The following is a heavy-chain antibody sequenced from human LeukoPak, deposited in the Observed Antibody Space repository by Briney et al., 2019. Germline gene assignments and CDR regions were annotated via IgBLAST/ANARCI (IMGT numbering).Heavy chain of an antibody. J-gene: IGHJ6*03. Sequence: ASVKVSCKVSGYTLTELSMHWVRQAPGKGLEWMGGFDPEDGETIYAQKFQGRVTMTEDTSTDTAYMELSSLRSEDTAVYYCATDNPHYDFWSGSRSQYYMDVWGKGTTVAVSS. CDR1: GYTLTELS. D-gene: IGHD3-3*01. CDR2: FDPEDGET. CDR3: ATDNPHYDFWSGSRSQYYMDV. V-gene: IGHV1-24*01.